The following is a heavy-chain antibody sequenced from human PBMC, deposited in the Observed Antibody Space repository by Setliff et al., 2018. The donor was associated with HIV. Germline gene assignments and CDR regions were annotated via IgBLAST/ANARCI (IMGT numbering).Heavy chain of an antibody. Sequence: SETLSLTCAVSGYSISRGYYWGWVRQPPEKGLEWIGSFYHSGSTYYNPSLKSRVTISVDTSKNQFSLKLSSVTAADTAVYYCARAPITIFGVIIIPVYFDYWGQGTLVTVSS. CDR2: FYHSGST. D-gene: IGHD3-3*01. V-gene: IGHV4-38-2*01. CDR3: ARAPITIFGVIIIPVYFDY. J-gene: IGHJ4*02. CDR1: GYSISRGYY.